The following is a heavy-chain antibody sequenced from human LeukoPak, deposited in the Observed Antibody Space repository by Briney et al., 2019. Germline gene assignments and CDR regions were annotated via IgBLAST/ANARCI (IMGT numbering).Heavy chain of an antibody. D-gene: IGHD2-2*01. CDR1: GFTFSNAW. V-gene: IGHV3-15*01. CDR2: IKSKTDGGTI. CDR3: TTELGYCGSTSCIY. J-gene: IGHJ4*02. Sequence: PGGSLRLSCAASGFTFSNAWMSWVRQAPGKGLEWVGRIKSKTDGGTIDYAAPVKGRFTISRDDSKNTLYLQMNSLKTEDTAVYYCTTELGYCGSTSCIYWGQGTLVTVSS.